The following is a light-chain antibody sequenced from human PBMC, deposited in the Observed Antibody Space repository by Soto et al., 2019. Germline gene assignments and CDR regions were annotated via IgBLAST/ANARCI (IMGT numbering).Light chain of an antibody. V-gene: IGKV3-15*01. J-gene: IGKJ3*01. CDR3: QQYNNWPPIT. CDR2: AAS. Sequence: EIVVTQSPATLSLSPGERATLSCRASQSVSGNLAWYQQKPGQAPRLLIYAASTRATGIPARFSGSGSGTEFTLTISSLQSEDFAVYYCQQYNNWPPITFGPGTKVDIK. CDR1: QSVSGN.